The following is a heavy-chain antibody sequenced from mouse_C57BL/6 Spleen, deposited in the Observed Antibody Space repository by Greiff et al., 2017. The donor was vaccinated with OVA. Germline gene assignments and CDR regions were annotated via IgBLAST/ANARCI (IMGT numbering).Heavy chain of an antibody. CDR1: GYTFTDYE. V-gene: IGHV1-15*01. J-gene: IGHJ4*01. Sequence: QVQLQQSGAELVRPGASVTLSCKASGYTFTDYEMHWVKQTPVHGLEWIGAIDPETGGTAYNQKFKGKAILTADKASSTAYMELRSLTSEDSAVYYCTRRELGMYYWGQGTSVTVSS. CDR3: TRRELGMYY. CDR2: IDPETGGT.